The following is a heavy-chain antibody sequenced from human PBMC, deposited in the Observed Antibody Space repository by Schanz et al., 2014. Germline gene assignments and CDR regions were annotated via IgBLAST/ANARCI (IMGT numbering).Heavy chain of an antibody. D-gene: IGHD5-12*01. J-gene: IGHJ6*02. CDR1: GGTFSSYA. CDR2: MNPNSGNT. CDR3: AKELSRRGGQTNFYYYYGMDV. V-gene: IGHV1-8*02. Sequence: QVQLVQSGAEVKKPGSSVKVSCKASGGTFSSYAFSWVRQAPGQGLEWMGWMNPNSGNTGYAQKFQCRVTMTRNTSISTAYMDVSSLRSEDTAVYYCAKELSRRGGQTNFYYYYGMDVWGQGTTVTVSS.